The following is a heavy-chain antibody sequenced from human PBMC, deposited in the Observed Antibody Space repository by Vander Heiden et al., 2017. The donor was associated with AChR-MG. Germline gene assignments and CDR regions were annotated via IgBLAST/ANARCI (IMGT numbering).Heavy chain of an antibody. CDR1: GFTFSSYG. Sequence: QVQLVESGGGVVQPGRSLRLYCAASGFTFSSYGMHWVRQAPGKGLEWVAVISYDGSNKYYADSVKGRFTISRDNSKNTLYLQMNSLRAEDTAVYYCAKGGGFDIQYFDYWGQGTLVTVSS. D-gene: IGHD3-16*01. V-gene: IGHV3-30*18. J-gene: IGHJ4*02. CDR3: AKGGGFDIQYFDY. CDR2: ISYDGSNK.